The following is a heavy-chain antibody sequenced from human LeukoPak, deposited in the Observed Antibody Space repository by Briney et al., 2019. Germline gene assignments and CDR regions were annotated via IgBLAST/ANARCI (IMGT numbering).Heavy chain of an antibody. Sequence: GASVKVSCKVSGYTLTELSMHWVRQAPGKGLEWMGGFDPEDGETIYAQKFQGRVTMTEDTSTDTAYMELSSLRSEDTAVHYCATLLVVTPSQYLDPWGQGTLVTVSS. V-gene: IGHV1-24*01. J-gene: IGHJ5*02. CDR2: FDPEDGET. D-gene: IGHD4-23*01. CDR1: GYTLTELS. CDR3: ATLLVVTPSQYLDP.